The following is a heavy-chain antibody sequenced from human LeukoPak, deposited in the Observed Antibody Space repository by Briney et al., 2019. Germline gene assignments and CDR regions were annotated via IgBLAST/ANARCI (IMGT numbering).Heavy chain of an antibody. CDR3: ARLPPGFWSGYLTFAPLFDY. CDR2: ISAYNGNT. D-gene: IGHD3-3*01. J-gene: IGHJ4*02. Sequence: ASVKVSCKASGYTFTSYGISWVRQAPGQGLEWMGWISAYNGNTNYAQKLQGRVTMTTDTSTSTAYMELRSLRSDDTAVYYCARLPPGFWSGYLTFAPLFDYWGQGTLVTVSS. CDR1: GYTFTSYG. V-gene: IGHV1-18*01.